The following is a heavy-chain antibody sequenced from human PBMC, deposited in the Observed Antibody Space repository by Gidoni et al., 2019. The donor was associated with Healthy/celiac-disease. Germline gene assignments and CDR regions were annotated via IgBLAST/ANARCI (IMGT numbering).Heavy chain of an antibody. Sequence: EVQLVESGGGLVQPGGSLRLSCEASGFTFSSSSMNWVRQAPGKGLEWVSYISSSSSTIYYADSVKGRFTISRDNAKNSLYLQMNSLRDEDTAVYYCARDKPYYYDSSGYYDYFDYWGQGTLVTVSS. CDR1: GFTFSSSS. J-gene: IGHJ4*02. CDR3: ARDKPYYYDSSGYYDYFDY. D-gene: IGHD3-22*01. CDR2: ISSSSSTI. V-gene: IGHV3-48*02.